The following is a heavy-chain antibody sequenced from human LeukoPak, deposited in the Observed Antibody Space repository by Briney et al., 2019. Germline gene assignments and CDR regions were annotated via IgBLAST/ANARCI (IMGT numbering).Heavy chain of an antibody. V-gene: IGHV4-61*05. Sequence: PSETLSLTCTVSGGSISSSSYYWSWIRQPPGKGLEWIGYIYYSGSTNYNPSLKSRVTISVDTSKNQFSLKLSSVTAADTAVYYCARSPWAYSSSPYYFDYWGQGTLVTVSS. J-gene: IGHJ4*02. D-gene: IGHD6-6*01. CDR2: IYYSGST. CDR1: GGSISSSSYY. CDR3: ARSPWAYSSSPYYFDY.